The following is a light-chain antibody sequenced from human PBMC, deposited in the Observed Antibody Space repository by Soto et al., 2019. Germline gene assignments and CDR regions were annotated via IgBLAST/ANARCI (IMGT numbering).Light chain of an antibody. CDR2: KAS. CDR3: QQYNTYPLT. J-gene: IGKJ4*01. CDR1: QSISPW. V-gene: IGKV1-5*03. Sequence: DIQMTQSPSTLSASVGDSVTITCRASQSISPWLAWYQQKPGKAPTLLIYKASSLEGGVPSRFSGSGSGTDFYITISSLQPDDFATYYCQQYNTYPLTFGGGTMVEIK.